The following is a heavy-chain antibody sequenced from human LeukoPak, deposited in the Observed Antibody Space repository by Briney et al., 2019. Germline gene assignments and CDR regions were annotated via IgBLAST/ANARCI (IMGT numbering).Heavy chain of an antibody. D-gene: IGHD6-13*01. CDR2: ISGSGGST. CDR1: GFTFSSYG. V-gene: IGHV3-23*01. Sequence: GGTLRLSCAASGFTFSSYGMSWVRQAPGEGLEWVSAISGSGGSTYYADSVKGRFTISRDNSKNTLYLQMNSLRAEDTAVYYCARETNTGSWHRDAFDFWGQGTVVTVSS. CDR3: ARETNTGSWHRDAFDF. J-gene: IGHJ3*01.